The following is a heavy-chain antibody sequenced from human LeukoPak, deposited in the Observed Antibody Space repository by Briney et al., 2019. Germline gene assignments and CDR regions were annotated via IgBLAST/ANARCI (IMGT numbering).Heavy chain of an antibody. CDR1: GGSISSGGYY. CDR3: ARARYYYGSGSYYKGRDWFDP. Sequence: SQTLSLTCTVSGGSISSGGYYWSWIRQHPGKGLECIGYIYYSGSTYYNPSLKSRVTISVDTSKNQFSLKLSSVTAADTAVYYCARARYYYGSGSYYKGRDWFDPWGQGTLVTVSS. D-gene: IGHD3-10*01. CDR2: IYYSGST. V-gene: IGHV4-31*03. J-gene: IGHJ5*02.